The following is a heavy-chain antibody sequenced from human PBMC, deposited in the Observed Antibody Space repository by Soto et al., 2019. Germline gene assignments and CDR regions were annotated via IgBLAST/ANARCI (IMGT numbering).Heavy chain of an antibody. V-gene: IGHV1-69*06. CDR1: GVTFISYA. Sequence: SVKVSCKAYGVTFISYAISWVRQAPGQGLEWMGGIIPIFGTAIYAQKFQGRVTMTEDTSTDTAYMELSSLRSEDTAVYYCATARPRFGELYYYGMDVWGQGTTVTVSS. D-gene: IGHD3-10*01. CDR2: IIPIFGTA. CDR3: ATARPRFGELYYYGMDV. J-gene: IGHJ6*02.